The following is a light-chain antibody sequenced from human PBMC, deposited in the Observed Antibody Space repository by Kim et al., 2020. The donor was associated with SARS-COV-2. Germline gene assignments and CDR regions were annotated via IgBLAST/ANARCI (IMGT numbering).Light chain of an antibody. CDR2: AAS. V-gene: IGKV1D-16*01. CDR1: QGIHSW. Sequence: SASVGDRVTITCRASQGIHSWLAWYQQKPGKAPKPLVYAASTLESGVPSRFSGSGSGTDFTLTISSLQPEDFGTYYCQQYDSYAHTFGQGTKLEIK. CDR3: QQYDSYAHT. J-gene: IGKJ2*01.